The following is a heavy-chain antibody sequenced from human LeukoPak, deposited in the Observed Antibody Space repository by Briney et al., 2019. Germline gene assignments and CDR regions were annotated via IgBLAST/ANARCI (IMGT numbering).Heavy chain of an antibody. CDR3: ARDPPMVV. J-gene: IGHJ6*02. V-gene: IGHV3-33*01. Sequence: GGSLRLSCAPSGFNFSSYGMHWVRQAPGKGVGWVAVIWYDGSNKYYADAVKGRLPISRDNSKTTLDLQMNGLRAEDTALYYWARDPPMVVWAQGTTVTVSS. CDR2: IWYDGSNK. CDR1: GFNFSSYG.